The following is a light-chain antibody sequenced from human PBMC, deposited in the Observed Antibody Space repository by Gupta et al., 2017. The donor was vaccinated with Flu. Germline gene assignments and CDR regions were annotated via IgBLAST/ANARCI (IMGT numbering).Light chain of an antibody. J-gene: IGLJ3*02. V-gene: IGLV1-47*02. CDR2: NNN. Sequence: TVIISCTGSRSNIGGNSVFWYQHLPEAAPKLLVYNNNRRPSGLPERFSGSKSGTSASLTITGLRAEAEADYYCASRDDNRVRRMFGGGTKLTVL. CDR1: RSNIGGNS. CDR3: ASRDDNRVRRM.